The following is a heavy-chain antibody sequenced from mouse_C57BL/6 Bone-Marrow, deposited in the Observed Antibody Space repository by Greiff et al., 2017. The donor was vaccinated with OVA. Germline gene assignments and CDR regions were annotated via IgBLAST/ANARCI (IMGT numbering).Heavy chain of an antibody. V-gene: IGHV2-2*01. D-gene: IGHD2-5*01. J-gene: IGHJ4*01. CDR2: IWSGGST. CDR3: ARNRGSNYVGYAMDY. CDR1: GFSLTSYG. Sequence: VQRVESGPGLVQPSQSLSITCTVSGFSLTSYGVHWVRQSPGKGLEWLGVIWSGGSTDYNAAFISRLSISKDNSKSQVFFKMNSLQADDTAIYYCARNRGSNYVGYAMDYWGQGTSVTVSS.